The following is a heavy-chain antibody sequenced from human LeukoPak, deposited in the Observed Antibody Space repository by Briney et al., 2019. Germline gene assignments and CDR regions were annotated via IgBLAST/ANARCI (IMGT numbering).Heavy chain of an antibody. J-gene: IGHJ4*02. CDR2: IYHSGST. Sequence: KTSETLSLTCTVSGYSISSTYYWGWIRQPPGKGLEWIGSIYHSGSTYYNPSLKSRVTISVDTSKNQFSLKLSSVTAADTAVYYCARSPFGVVTPFDYWGQGTLVTVSS. CDR3: ARSPFGVVTPFDY. CDR1: GYSISSTYY. D-gene: IGHD3-3*01. V-gene: IGHV4-38-2*02.